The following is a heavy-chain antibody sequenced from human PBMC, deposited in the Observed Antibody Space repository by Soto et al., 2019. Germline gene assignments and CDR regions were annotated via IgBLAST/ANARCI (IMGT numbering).Heavy chain of an antibody. Sequence: QVQLVQSGAEVKKPGSSVKVSCKASGGTFSSYAISWVRQAPGQGLEWMGGIIPIFGTANYAQKFQGRVTITAEESTSTAYMELSSLRSEDTAVYYCAGDGAMVGPGKHGYGMDVWGQGATVTVSS. D-gene: IGHD2-15*01. CDR2: IIPIFGTA. CDR1: GGTFSSYA. CDR3: AGDGAMVGPGKHGYGMDV. J-gene: IGHJ6*02. V-gene: IGHV1-69*01.